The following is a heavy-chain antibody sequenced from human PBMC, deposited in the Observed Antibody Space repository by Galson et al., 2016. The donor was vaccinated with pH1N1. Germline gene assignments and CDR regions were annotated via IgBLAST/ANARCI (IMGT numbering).Heavy chain of an antibody. J-gene: IGHJ4*02. V-gene: IGHV3-23*01. CDR3: AKFRESIPWRTGEFDL. D-gene: IGHD3-10*01. CDR2: ISATGGST. CDR1: GFTFSNFA. Sequence: SLRLSCAASGFTFSNFAMSWVRQAPGKGLEWVSYISATGGSTYYADSVKGRFTISRDTSKNTMYLQMNSLRAEDTAVYYCAKFRESIPWRTGEFDLWGQGTLVTVSS.